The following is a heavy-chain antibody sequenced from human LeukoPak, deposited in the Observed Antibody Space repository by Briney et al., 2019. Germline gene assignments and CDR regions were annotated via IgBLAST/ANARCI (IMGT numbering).Heavy chain of an antibody. CDR1: GFSFSSYG. Sequence: GGSLRLSCAASGFSFSSYGMHWVRQAPGKGLEWVAVIWYDGSYKFYADSVKGRFTISRDNSKNTLYLQMSSLRAEDTAVYYCARDSRDIVLVPAAINWFDPWGQGTLVTVSS. CDR3: ARDSRDIVLVPAAINWFDP. CDR2: IWYDGSYK. D-gene: IGHD2-2*01. V-gene: IGHV3-33*01. J-gene: IGHJ5*02.